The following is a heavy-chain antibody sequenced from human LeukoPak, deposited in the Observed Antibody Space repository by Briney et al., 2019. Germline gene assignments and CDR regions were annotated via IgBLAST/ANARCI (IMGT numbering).Heavy chain of an antibody. J-gene: IGHJ4*02. CDR3: ARQSARTPRGGGCFDN. CDR1: GGSLSSSSSC. Sequence: SETLSLTCTVSGGSLSSSSSCWGWIRQPPGRGLEWVASVYYTGSTYYNPSLKSRVTISVDTSENQFSLKLSSVTAADTAVYYCARQSARTPRGGGCFDNWGQGTLVTVSS. CDR2: VYYTGST. V-gene: IGHV4-39*01. D-gene: IGHD3-16*01.